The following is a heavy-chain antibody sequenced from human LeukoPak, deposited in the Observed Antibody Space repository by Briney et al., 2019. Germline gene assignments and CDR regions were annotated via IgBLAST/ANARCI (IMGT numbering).Heavy chain of an antibody. CDR2: ISWNSGSI. CDR1: GFTFDDYA. D-gene: IGHD2-21*02. CDR3: AKDKSNCGGDCFPGAFDI. J-gene: IGHJ3*02. Sequence: PGGSLRLSCAASGFTFDDYAMHWVRQAPGKGLEWVSGISWNSGSIGYADSVKGRFTISRDNAKNSLYLQMNSLRAEDTALYYCAKDKSNCGGDCFPGAFDIWGQGTMVTVSS. V-gene: IGHV3-9*01.